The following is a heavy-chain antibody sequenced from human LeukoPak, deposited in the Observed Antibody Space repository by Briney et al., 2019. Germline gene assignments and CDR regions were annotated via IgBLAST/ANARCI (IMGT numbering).Heavy chain of an antibody. Sequence: PSESLSLTCTVSGGSISSGGYYWSWIRQHPGKGLEWIGYIYYSGSTYYNPSLKSRVTISVDTSKNQFSLKLSSVTAADTAVYYCAGSYDSSPGDAFDIWGQGTMVTVSS. CDR3: AGSYDSSPGDAFDI. CDR2: IYYSGST. CDR1: GGSISSGGYY. J-gene: IGHJ3*02. D-gene: IGHD3-22*01. V-gene: IGHV4-31*03.